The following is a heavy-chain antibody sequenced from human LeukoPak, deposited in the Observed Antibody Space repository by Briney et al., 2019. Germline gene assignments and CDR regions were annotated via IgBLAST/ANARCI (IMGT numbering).Heavy chain of an antibody. J-gene: IGHJ6*03. CDR3: AKGDNDYSNSYYYYMDV. D-gene: IGHD4-11*01. CDR2: IRYDGSNK. CDR1: GFAFSTYQ. Sequence: GGSLRLSCAASGFAFSTYQMHWVRQAPGKGLEWVAFIRYDGSNKYYADSVKGRFTISRDNSKNTLYLQMNSLRAEDTAVYYCAKGDNDYSNSYYYYMDVWGKGTTVTVSS. V-gene: IGHV3-30*02.